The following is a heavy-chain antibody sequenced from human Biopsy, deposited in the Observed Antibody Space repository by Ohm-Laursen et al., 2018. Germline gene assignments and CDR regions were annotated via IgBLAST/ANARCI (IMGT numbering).Heavy chain of an antibody. J-gene: IGHJ6*02. CDR2: IIPIVGIT. CDR1: GDTFSRSA. CDR3: ARGGSGSGYYGMDV. D-gene: IGHD3-10*01. V-gene: IGHV1-69*04. Sequence: ASVKVSCKVSGDTFSRSAFFWVRQAPGQGLVYLGRIIPIVGITNHAQTFQGRITLAADKSTFMVYMELSRLRSDDTAIYYCARGGSGSGYYGMDVWGQGATVSVSS.